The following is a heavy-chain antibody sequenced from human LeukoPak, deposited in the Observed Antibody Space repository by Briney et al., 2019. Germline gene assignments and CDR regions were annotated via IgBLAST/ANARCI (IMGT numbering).Heavy chain of an antibody. V-gene: IGHV1-46*01. CDR2: INPSGGST. CDR1: GYTFSNYY. J-gene: IGHJ4*02. D-gene: IGHD6-19*01. Sequence: ASVKVSCKASGYTFSNYYMHWVRQAPGQGLEWMGIINPSGGSTTCAHKFQGRVTMTRDTSTSTVYMDLSSLRSEDTAMYYCARAVAATFDYRGQGTLVTVSS. CDR3: ARAVAATFDY.